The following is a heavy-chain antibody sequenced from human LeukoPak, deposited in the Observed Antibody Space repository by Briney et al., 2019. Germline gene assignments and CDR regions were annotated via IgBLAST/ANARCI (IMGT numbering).Heavy chain of an antibody. Sequence: GGSLRLSCAASGFTFSSYWMSWVRQAPGKGLEWVGNINQDESEKSYVDSVKGRFTISRDNAKNSLYLQMNSLRAEDTAVYYCARDLQLWSDFDYWGQGTLVTVSS. J-gene: IGHJ4*02. D-gene: IGHD5-18*01. CDR3: ARDLQLWSDFDY. CDR2: INQDESEK. CDR1: GFTFSSYW. V-gene: IGHV3-7*01.